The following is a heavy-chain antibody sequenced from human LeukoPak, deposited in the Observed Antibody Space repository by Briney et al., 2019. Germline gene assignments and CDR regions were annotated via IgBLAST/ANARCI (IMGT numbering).Heavy chain of an antibody. CDR2: INQDRREK. D-gene: IGHD3-10*01. J-gene: IGHJ4*02. Sequence: GGSLRLSCAASGFIFRSYWMSWVRQAPGKGLEWVANINQDRREKYYVDSVRGRFTISRDNAKSSLFLQMNSLRAEDTAVYYCARDRGYGSGSYYIRVFDYWGQGTLVTVSS. V-gene: IGHV3-7*03. CDR3: ARDRGYGSGSYYIRVFDY. CDR1: GFIFRSYW.